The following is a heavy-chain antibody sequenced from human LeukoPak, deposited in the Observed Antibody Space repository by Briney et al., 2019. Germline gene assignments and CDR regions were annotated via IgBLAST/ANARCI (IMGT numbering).Heavy chain of an antibody. Sequence: GGSLRLSCAASGFTFSSYAMHWVRQAPGKGLEWVAVISYDGSNKYYADSVKGRFTISRDNSKSTLYLQMNSLRAEDTAVYYCARGSSWGYDSSGYYYLGVLDYWGQGTLVTVSS. CDR1: GFTFSSYA. D-gene: IGHD3-22*01. V-gene: IGHV3-30*04. CDR3: ARGSSWGYDSSGYYYLGVLDY. J-gene: IGHJ4*02. CDR2: ISYDGSNK.